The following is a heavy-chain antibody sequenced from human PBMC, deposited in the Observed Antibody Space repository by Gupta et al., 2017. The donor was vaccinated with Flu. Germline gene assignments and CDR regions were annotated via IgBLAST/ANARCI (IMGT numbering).Heavy chain of an antibody. J-gene: IGHJ3*02. V-gene: IGHV3-33*01. D-gene: IGHD3-16*01. CDR3: VLEAGPTLGAFDI. Sequence: QVQLVESGGGVVQPGGSLRLSCAVSGVSFSSYGIHWVRQAPGKGLEWAAVIWYDGSKKYHADSVKGRFTISRDNYRNTVYLQMNSLTAEDTAVYYCVLEAGPTLGAFDIWGQGTMVTVSS. CDR1: GVSFSSYG. CDR2: IWYDGSKK.